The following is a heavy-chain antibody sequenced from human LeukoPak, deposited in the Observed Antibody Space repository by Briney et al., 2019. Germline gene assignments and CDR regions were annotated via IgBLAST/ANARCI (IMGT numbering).Heavy chain of an antibody. D-gene: IGHD5-24*01. CDR2: LWYDGSNK. CDR1: GFTFSSYA. V-gene: IGHV3-33*01. CDR3: SRGIDGYDSIVDY. Sequence: GGSLRLSCAASGFTFSSYAMHWGRQAPGKGLERVAVLWYDGSNKYYADSVKGRFTISRDNSNNTLYLQMNSLRVEDMAAYYCSRGIDGYDSIVDYWGQGTLVTVSS. J-gene: IGHJ4*02.